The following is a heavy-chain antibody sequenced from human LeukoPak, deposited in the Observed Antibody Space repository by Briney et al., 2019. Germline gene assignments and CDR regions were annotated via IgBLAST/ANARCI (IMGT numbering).Heavy chain of an antibody. D-gene: IGHD4-23*01. CDR3: ARDHYGGNGGSGY. Sequence: SETLSLTCAVYGGSFSGHYWSWIRQPPGKGLEWIGEINHSGSTNYNPSLKSRVTISVDTSKNQFSLKLSSVTAADTAVYYCARDHYGGNGGSGYWGQGTLVTVSS. CDR1: GGSFSGHY. J-gene: IGHJ4*02. CDR2: INHSGST. V-gene: IGHV4-34*01.